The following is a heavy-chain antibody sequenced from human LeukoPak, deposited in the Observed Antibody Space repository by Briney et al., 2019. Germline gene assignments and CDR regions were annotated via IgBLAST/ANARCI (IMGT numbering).Heavy chain of an antibody. D-gene: IGHD3-22*01. CDR2: INPNGAYT. CDR3: ARDRDSSGRYYFDY. J-gene: IGHJ4*02. CDR1: GYIFINYY. V-gene: IGHV1-46*01. Sequence: ASVKVSCKASGYIFINYYIHWVRQAPGQGLEWMGLINPNGAYTTNAQKFQGRVTVTWDTSTSTVYMELSSLRSDDTAVYYCARDRDSSGRYYFDYWGQGSLVAVSS.